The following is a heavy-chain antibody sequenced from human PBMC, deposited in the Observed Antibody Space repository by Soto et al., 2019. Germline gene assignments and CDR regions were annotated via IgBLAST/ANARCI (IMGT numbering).Heavy chain of an antibody. CDR1: GGSISSSSYY. Sequence: KPSETLSLTCTVSGGSISSSSYYWVWIRQPPGKGLEWIGSIYYSGTTYYNPSLKSRVTISVDTSKNQFSLKLRSVTAADTAVYYCARQSPDYLGSVGWFDPWGQGTLVTAPQ. J-gene: IGHJ5*02. V-gene: IGHV4-39*01. CDR3: ARQSPDYLGSVGWFDP. D-gene: IGHD1-26*01. CDR2: IYYSGTT.